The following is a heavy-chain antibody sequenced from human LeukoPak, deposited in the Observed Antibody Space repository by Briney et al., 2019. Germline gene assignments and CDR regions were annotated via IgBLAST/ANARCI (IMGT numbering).Heavy chain of an antibody. D-gene: IGHD5-12*01. CDR2: ISAYNGNT. Sequence: GASVKVSCKASGYTFASYGISWVRQAPGQGLEWMGWISAYNGNTNYAQKFQGRVTMTRDTSISTAYMELSRLRSDDTAVYYCARTVATRGNWFDPWGQGTLVTVSS. V-gene: IGHV1-18*01. CDR3: ARTVATRGNWFDP. J-gene: IGHJ5*02. CDR1: GYTFASYG.